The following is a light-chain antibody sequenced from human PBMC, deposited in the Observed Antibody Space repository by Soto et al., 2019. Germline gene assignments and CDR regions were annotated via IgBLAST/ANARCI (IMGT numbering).Light chain of an antibody. V-gene: IGKV3-11*01. J-gene: IGKJ2*01. CDR1: QSVDRY. Sequence: EIVLTQSPATLSLSPGDRATLSCRASQSVDRYLAWYQEKPGQAPRLLIYDTSDRATGIPDRFSGSGSGTDFTLTISSLEPEEFAVYYCQQGSNWYTFGQGTKLEIK. CDR3: QQGSNWYT. CDR2: DTS.